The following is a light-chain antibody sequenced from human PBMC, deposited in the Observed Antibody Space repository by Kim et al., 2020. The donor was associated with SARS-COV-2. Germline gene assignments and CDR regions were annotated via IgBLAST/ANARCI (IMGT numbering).Light chain of an antibody. J-gene: IGLJ2*01. V-gene: IGLV2-14*03. CDR2: DVT. CDR3: SSYTSSTTLGV. CDR1: SSDVGGYNF. Sequence: QSASVSGSPGQSITISCTGTSSDVGGYNFVSWYQQHLGEAPKLIIYDVTIRPSGVSNRFSGSKSGNTASLTISGLQAEDEADYHCSSYTSSTTLGVFGGGTQLTVL.